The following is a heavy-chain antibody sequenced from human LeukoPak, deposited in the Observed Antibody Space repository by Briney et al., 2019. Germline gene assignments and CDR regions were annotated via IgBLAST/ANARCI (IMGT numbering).Heavy chain of an antibody. J-gene: IGHJ5*02. CDR3: ARAGVHVAVAGTADL. D-gene: IGHD6-19*01. V-gene: IGHV1-18*01. Sequence: ASLKVSCQATGYNFSIYGITWVRQAPGQGLEWLGWISPQKGNTYSARSLQGRVTLTTVTSTNTAYLDLRSLTSDDTALHYCARAGVHVAVAGTADLWGPGTLVTVSS. CDR2: ISPQKGNT. CDR1: GYNFSIYG.